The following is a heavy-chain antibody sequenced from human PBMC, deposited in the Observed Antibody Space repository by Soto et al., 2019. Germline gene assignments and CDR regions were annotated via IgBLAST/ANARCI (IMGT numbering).Heavy chain of an antibody. Sequence: SETLSLTCAVYGGSFSGYYWSWIRQPPGKGLEWIGEINHSGSTNYNPSLKSRVTISVDTSKNQFSLKLSSVTAADTAVYYCARRRCYDFWSGYYCYYYYMDVWGKGTTVTVSS. J-gene: IGHJ6*03. CDR1: GGSFSGYY. CDR2: INHSGST. CDR3: ARRRCYDFWSGYYCYYYYMDV. V-gene: IGHV4-34*01. D-gene: IGHD3-3*01.